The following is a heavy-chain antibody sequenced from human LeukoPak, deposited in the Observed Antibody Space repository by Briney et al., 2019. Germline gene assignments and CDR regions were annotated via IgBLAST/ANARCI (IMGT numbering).Heavy chain of an antibody. J-gene: IGHJ4*02. CDR2: IKQDGSAK. CDR1: GFTFSNYW. CDR3: ARGPLIAAAGTW. Sequence: GGSLRLSCAASGFTFSNYWMTWVRQVPGKGLEWVANIKQDGSAKYYVDSVKGRFTISRDNAKNSLFLQMNSLRAEDTAVYYCARGPLIAAAGTWWGQGTLVTVSS. V-gene: IGHV3-7*03. D-gene: IGHD6-13*01.